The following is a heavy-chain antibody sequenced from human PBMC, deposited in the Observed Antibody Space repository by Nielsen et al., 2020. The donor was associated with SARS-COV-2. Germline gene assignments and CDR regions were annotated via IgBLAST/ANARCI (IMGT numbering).Heavy chain of an antibody. V-gene: IGHV3-23*01. J-gene: IGHJ6*02. Sequence: GGSLRLSCAASGFTFSSYAMSWVRQAPGKGLEWVSAISGSGGSTYYADSVKGRFTISRDNSKNTLYLQMNSLRAEDTAVYYCAKELPATTHDYYYGMDVWGQGTTVTVSS. CDR3: AKELPATTHDYYYGMDV. CDR2: ISGSGGST. CDR1: GFTFSSYA. D-gene: IGHD4-17*01.